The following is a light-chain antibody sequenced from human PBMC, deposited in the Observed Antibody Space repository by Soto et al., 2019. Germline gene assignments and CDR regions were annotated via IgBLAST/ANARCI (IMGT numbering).Light chain of an antibody. V-gene: IGLV2-8*01. CDR2: EVS. CDR3: SAYAGSNTPYV. Sequence: QSVLTQPPSASGSPGQSVTISCTGTSSDVGGYNYVSWYQQHPGKAPKLMIYEVSKRPSGVTDRFSGSKSGNTASLTVSGLQAEDEADYYCSAYAGSNTPYVCGTGTKLTV. J-gene: IGLJ1*01. CDR1: SSDVGGYNY.